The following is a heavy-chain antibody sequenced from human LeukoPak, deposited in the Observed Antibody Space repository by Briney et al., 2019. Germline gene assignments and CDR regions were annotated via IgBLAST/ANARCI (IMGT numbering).Heavy chain of an antibody. J-gene: IGHJ3*02. D-gene: IGHD6-19*01. Sequence: GGSLRLSCAASGFTFDAYGMSWVRQAPGKGLEWVSGINWNGGSTGYADSVKGRFTISRDNAKNSLYLQMDSLRAEDTALYYCARVLIAVAGTGAFDIWGQGTMVTVSS. CDR2: INWNGGST. CDR3: ARVLIAVAGTGAFDI. V-gene: IGHV3-20*04. CDR1: GFTFDAYG.